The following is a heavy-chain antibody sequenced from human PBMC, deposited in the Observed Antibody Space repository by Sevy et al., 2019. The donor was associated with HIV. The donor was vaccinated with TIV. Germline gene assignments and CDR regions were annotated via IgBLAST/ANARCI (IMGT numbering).Heavy chain of an antibody. D-gene: IGHD3-3*01. CDR2: IYTGGGT. Sequence: GGSLRLSCAASGFPFSTYAMHWVRQAPGKGLEWVSSIYTGGGTYYADTVKGRFTISRDNSKNTLYLQMNSLSAEDTAFYYCARVPRYDEPYYFDYWGQGALVTVSS. CDR1: GFPFSTYA. J-gene: IGHJ4*02. V-gene: IGHV3-53*01. CDR3: ARVPRYDEPYYFDY.